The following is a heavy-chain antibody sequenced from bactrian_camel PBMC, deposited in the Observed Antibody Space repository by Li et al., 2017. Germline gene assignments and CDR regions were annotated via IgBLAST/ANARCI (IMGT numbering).Heavy chain of an antibody. V-gene: IGHV3S67*01. J-gene: IGHJ4*01. CDR3: AAEGALNGGICYGNPNY. CDR1: VSSANDYC. D-gene: IGHD5*01. CDR2: ISTDGST. Sequence: VQLVESGGGSVQAGGSLRLSCAVSVSSANDYCMGWFRQAPGKEREGVAAISTDGSTMYADSVKGRFTISKDNAKNTLYLQMNSLKTEDTAVYYCAAEGALNGGICYGNPNYWGQGTQVTVS.